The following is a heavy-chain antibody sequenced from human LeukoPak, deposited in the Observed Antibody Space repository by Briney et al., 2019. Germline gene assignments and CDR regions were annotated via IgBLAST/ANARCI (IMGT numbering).Heavy chain of an antibody. CDR1: VYTFKNYG. CDR3: ARGAVNRYNWNDDNYYYYYMDV. D-gene: IGHD1-1*01. CDR2: ISAYNGYT. J-gene: IGHJ6*03. Sequence: ASVKVSCKASVYTFKNYGISWVRQAPGQRLEWMGWISAYNGYTKYAQKVQGRVTMTTDTSTSTAYMELRSLRSDDTAVYYCARGAVNRYNWNDDNYYYYYMDVWGKGTTVIISS. V-gene: IGHV1-18*01.